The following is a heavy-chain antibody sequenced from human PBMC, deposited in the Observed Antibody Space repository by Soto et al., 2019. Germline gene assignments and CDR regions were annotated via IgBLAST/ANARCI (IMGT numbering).Heavy chain of an antibody. CDR2: IYYSGST. D-gene: IGHD3-3*01. Sequence: SETLSLTCTVSGGSVSSYNWSWIWQPPGKGLEWIGYIYYSGSTNYNPSLKSRVTISVDTSKNQFSLKLSSVTAADTAVYYCARYYDFWSGPFDYWGQGTLVTVSS. CDR3: ARYYDFWSGPFDY. V-gene: IGHV4-59*08. CDR1: GGSVSSYN. J-gene: IGHJ4*02.